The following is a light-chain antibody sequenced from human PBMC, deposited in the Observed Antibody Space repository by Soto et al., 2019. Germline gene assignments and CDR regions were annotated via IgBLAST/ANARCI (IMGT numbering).Light chain of an antibody. CDR1: QTVTSNF. CDR3: RQYGGSLGFA. Sequence: EIVLTQSPGTLSLSPGERATLSCRAIQTVTSNFLAWYQEKPGQAPRLLIYGASSRATGIPDRFSGSGSGTDFTLTISRLEPEDFAVYHCRQYGGSLGFAFGGGTKVDI. CDR2: GAS. J-gene: IGKJ4*01. V-gene: IGKV3-20*01.